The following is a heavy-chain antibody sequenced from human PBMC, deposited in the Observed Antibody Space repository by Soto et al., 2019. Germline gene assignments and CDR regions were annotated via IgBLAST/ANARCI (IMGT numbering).Heavy chain of an antibody. Sequence: GGSLRLSCAASGFTFSSYGMHWVRQAPGKGLEWVAVISYDGSNKYYADSVKGRFTISRDNSKNTLYLQMNSLRAEDTAVYYCAKVMVTQYSSGWYGQAFDYWGQGTLVTVSS. J-gene: IGHJ4*02. CDR1: GFTFSSYG. CDR3: AKVMVTQYSSGWYGQAFDY. CDR2: ISYDGSNK. D-gene: IGHD6-19*01. V-gene: IGHV3-30*18.